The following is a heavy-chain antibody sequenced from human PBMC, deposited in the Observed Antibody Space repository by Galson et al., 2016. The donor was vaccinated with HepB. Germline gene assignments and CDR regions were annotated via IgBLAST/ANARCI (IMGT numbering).Heavy chain of an antibody. J-gene: IGHJ6*02. CDR1: GFTFSTYS. D-gene: IGHD6-13*01. CDR2: IGSGSTTI. Sequence: SLRLSCAVSGFTFSTYSMNWVRQAPGKGLEWVSYIGSGSTTIYYADSVKGRFTISRDNAKNSLYLQMSSLRDDDTAVYYCARDGGQQVVRWERLRKVYYYYPMDVWGQGTTVTIS. V-gene: IGHV3-48*02. CDR3: ARDGGQQVVRWERLRKVYYYYPMDV.